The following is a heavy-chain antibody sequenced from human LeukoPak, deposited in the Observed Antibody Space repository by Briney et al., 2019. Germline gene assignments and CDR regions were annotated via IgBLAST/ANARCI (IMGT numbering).Heavy chain of an antibody. CDR2: IYHSGST. CDR3: AREVSVLRYFDY. J-gene: IGHJ4*02. D-gene: IGHD3-9*01. CDR1: GGSISSGGYY. Sequence: PSETLSLTCTVSGGSISSGGYYWSWIRQPPGKGLEWIGYIYHSGSTYYNPSLKSRVTISVDTSKNQFSLKLSSVTAADTAVYYCAREVSVLRYFDYWGQGTLVTVSS. V-gene: IGHV4-30-2*01.